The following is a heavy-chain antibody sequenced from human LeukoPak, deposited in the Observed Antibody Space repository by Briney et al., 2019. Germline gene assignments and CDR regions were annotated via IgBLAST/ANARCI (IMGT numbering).Heavy chain of an antibody. Sequence: GGSLRLSCAASGFTFSSYAMHWVRQAPGKGLEWVEVISYDGSNKYYADSVKGRFTISRDNSKNTLYLQMNSLRAEDTAVYYCARDSPNPNYDSSGYYPDYWGQGTLVTVSS. CDR2: ISYDGSNK. J-gene: IGHJ4*02. D-gene: IGHD3-22*01. CDR1: GFTFSSYA. CDR3: ARDSPNPNYDSSGYYPDY. V-gene: IGHV3-30-3*01.